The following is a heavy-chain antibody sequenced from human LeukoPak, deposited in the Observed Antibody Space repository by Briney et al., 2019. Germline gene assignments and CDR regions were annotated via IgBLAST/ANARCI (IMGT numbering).Heavy chain of an antibody. CDR2: INHSGST. D-gene: IGHD6-13*01. Sequence: SETLSLTCAVYGGSFSGYHWSWIRQPPGKGLEWIGEINHSGSTNYNPSLKGRVTISVDTSKNQFSLKLSSVTAADTAVYYCARAGAQQQLVDYWGQGTLVTVSS. CDR1: GGSFSGYH. J-gene: IGHJ4*02. V-gene: IGHV4-34*01. CDR3: ARAGAQQQLVDY.